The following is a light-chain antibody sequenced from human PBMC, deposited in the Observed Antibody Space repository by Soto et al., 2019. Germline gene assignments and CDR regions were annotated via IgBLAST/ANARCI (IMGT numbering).Light chain of an antibody. CDR3: SSYTSTSTVK. V-gene: IGLV2-14*02. CDR1: SSDIGTYNL. CDR2: EGT. J-gene: IGLJ2*01. Sequence: QSALTQPASVSGFPGQSITISCSGTSSDIGTYNLVSWYQYHPGKAPRLMIYEGTKRPSGVSDRFSASTSGNTASLTISGLQAEDEGDYYCSSYTSTSTVKFGGGTKLTVL.